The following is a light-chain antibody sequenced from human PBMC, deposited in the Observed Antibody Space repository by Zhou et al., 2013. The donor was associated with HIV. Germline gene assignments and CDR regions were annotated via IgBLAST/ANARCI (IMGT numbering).Light chain of an antibody. CDR1: QSVSSSY. J-gene: IGKJ1*01. Sequence: EIVLTQSPGTLSLSPGERATLSCRASQSVSSSYLAWYQQKPGQAPRLLIYAASSRATGIPDRFSGSGSGTDFTLTISRLEPEDFAVYYCQQYGTSPRTFGQGTNGGSQT. V-gene: IGKV3-20*01. CDR3: QQYGTSPRT. CDR2: AAS.